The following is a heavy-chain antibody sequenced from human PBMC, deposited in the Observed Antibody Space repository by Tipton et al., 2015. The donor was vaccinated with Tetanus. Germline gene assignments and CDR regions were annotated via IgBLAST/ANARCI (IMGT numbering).Heavy chain of an antibody. D-gene: IGHD1-20*01. CDR3: ARRRYTWNRGGFDI. J-gene: IGHJ3*02. CDR2: IYYSGDT. CDR1: GDSISRGGYF. Sequence: TLSLTCTVSGDSISRGGYFWNWIRQRPGKGPEWVGYIYYSGDTYYNPSLKSRVTMSVDTSNKQFSLRLNSLTAADTAVYYCARRRYTWNRGGFDIWGQGTMVTVSS. V-gene: IGHV4-31*03.